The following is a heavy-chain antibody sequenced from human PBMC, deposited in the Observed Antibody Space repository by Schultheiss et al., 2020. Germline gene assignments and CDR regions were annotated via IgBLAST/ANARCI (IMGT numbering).Heavy chain of an antibody. CDR1: GFTFSSYA. CDR2: ISYDGSNK. CDR3: ARDFKVSDFWSGYYPSYYYYGMDV. Sequence: GGSLRLSCAASGFTFSSYAMHWVRQAPGKGLEWVAVISYDGSNKYYADSVKGRFTISRDNSKNTLYLQMNSLRAEDTAVYYCARDFKVSDFWSGYYPSYYYYGMDVCVQGATGTVSS. V-gene: IGHV3-30-3*01. D-gene: IGHD3-3*01. J-gene: IGHJ6*02.